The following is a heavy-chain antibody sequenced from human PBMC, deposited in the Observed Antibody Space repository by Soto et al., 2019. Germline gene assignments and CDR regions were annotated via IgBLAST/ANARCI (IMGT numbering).Heavy chain of an antibody. CDR1: GGTFSSYT. J-gene: IGHJ3*02. D-gene: IGHD2-15*01. CDR2: IIPILGIA. CDR3: ARTDATVVVVADEAFDI. Sequence: ASVKVSCKASGGTFSSYTISWVRQAPGQGLEWMGRIIPILGIANYAQKFQGRVTITADKSTSTAYMELSSLRSEDTAVYYCARTDATVVVVADEAFDIWGQGTMVTVSS. V-gene: IGHV1-69*02.